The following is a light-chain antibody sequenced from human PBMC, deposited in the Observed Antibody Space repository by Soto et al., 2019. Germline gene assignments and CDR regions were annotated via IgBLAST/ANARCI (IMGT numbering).Light chain of an antibody. Sequence: DIQMTQSPSFLPASLVDRVTITCRASQSIGKHLNWYQQKPGKAPKFLIYGASTLQSGVPSRFTGSGSGTDFTLTVNSLQPEDFATYYCQQSYSSPTTFGQGTRLEIK. CDR1: QSIGKH. V-gene: IGKV1-39*01. CDR3: QQSYSSPTT. J-gene: IGKJ5*01. CDR2: GAS.